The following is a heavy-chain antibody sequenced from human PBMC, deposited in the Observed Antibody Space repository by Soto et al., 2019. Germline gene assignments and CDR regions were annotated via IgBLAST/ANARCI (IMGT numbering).Heavy chain of an antibody. D-gene: IGHD3-10*01. Sequence: QVHLVQSGAEVKKPGASVNISCKASGYTFTSYVIHWVRQAPGQRHEWMGRINTVNGDTQYSQKFQGRVTFSRDTSASTAYMELSSLRSDDTAVYFCARDLGTMVRGVIVYYYAMDVWGQGTTVTVSS. CDR3: ARDLGTMVRGVIVYYYAMDV. CDR1: GYTFTSYV. J-gene: IGHJ6*02. CDR2: INTVNGDT. V-gene: IGHV1-3*04.